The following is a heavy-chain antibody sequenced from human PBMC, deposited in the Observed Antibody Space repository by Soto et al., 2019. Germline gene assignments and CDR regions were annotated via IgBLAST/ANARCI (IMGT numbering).Heavy chain of an antibody. CDR1: GFSLSPSGVG. D-gene: IGHD3-9*01. CDR3: AHRPLYFDWLLWDRIWFDP. CDR2: IYWNDDK. V-gene: IGHV2-5*01. Sequence: SGPTLVNPTQTLTLTCTFSGFSLSPSGVGVGWIRQPPGKALEWLALIYWNDDKRYSPSLKSRLTITKDTSKNQVVLTMTNMDPVDTATYYCAHRPLYFDWLLWDRIWFDPWGQGTLVTVSS. J-gene: IGHJ5*02.